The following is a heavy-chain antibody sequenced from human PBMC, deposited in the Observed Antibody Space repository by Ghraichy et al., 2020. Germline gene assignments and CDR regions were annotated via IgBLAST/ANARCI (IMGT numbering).Heavy chain of an antibody. J-gene: IGHJ6*03. CDR3: ARVGDSSSWYDGYYYYYYMDV. CDR2: IYYSGST. CDR1: GGSISSYY. V-gene: IGHV4-59*01. Sequence: SETLSLTCTVSGGSISSYYWSWIRQPPGKGLEWIGYIYYSGSTNYNPSLKSRVTISVDTSKNQFSLKLSSVTAADTAVYYCARVGDSSSWYDGYYYYYYMDVWGKGTTVTVSS. D-gene: IGHD6-13*01.